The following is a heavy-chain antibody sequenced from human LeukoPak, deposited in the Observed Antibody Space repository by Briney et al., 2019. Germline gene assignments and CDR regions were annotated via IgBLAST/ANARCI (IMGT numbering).Heavy chain of an antibody. Sequence: ASVKVSCKASGYTFTSYDINWARQAPGQGLEWMGWINPNSGGTNYAQKFQGRVTMTRDTSISTAYMELSRLRSDDTAVCYCARGFITMVRGVIVGPGYWGQGTLVTVSS. CDR1: GYTFTSYD. V-gene: IGHV1-2*02. J-gene: IGHJ4*02. CDR3: ARGFITMVRGVIVGPGY. D-gene: IGHD3-10*01. CDR2: INPNSGGT.